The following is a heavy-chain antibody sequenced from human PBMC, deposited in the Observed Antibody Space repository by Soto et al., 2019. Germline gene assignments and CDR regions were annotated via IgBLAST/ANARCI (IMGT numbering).Heavy chain of an antibody. V-gene: IGHV4-39*01. CDR1: GGSISSSSYY. D-gene: IGHD2-8*01. Sequence: NPSETLSLTCTVSGGSISSSSYYWGWIRQPPGKGLEWIGSIYYSGSTYYNPSLKSRVTISVDTSKNQFSLKLSSVTAADTGVYYCARHGGYCTNGVCQMLRAIPFDIWGQGTMVTVSS. CDR2: IYYSGST. CDR3: ARHGGYCTNGVCQMLRAIPFDI. J-gene: IGHJ3*02.